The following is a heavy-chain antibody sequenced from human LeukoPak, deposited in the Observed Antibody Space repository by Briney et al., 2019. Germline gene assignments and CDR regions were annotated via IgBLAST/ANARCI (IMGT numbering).Heavy chain of an antibody. CDR1: GYTFTGYY. V-gene: IGHV1-2*02. D-gene: IGHD1-26*01. Sequence: ASVKVSCKASGYTFTGYYMHWVRQAPGQGLEWMGWINPNSGGTNYTQKFQGRVTMNRDTSISTAYMELSRLRSDDTAVYYCARGWSGSYYSHYYYYMDVWGNGTTVTVSS. CDR3: ARGWSGSYYSHYYYYMDV. CDR2: INPNSGGT. J-gene: IGHJ6*03.